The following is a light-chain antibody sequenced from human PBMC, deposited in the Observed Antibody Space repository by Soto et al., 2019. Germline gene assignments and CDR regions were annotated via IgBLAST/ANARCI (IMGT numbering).Light chain of an antibody. J-gene: IGKJ4*01. CDR2: DAS. CDR1: HDIATY. CDR3: QEFDHPPPLI. Sequence: DMRLTQSPSSLSASIGDRVTITCQASHDIATYLNWYQQKPGKPPKLLIYDASTLGKGVPSRFSGSGSGTDFTFTIFTLQPEHFATYYCQEFDHPPPLIFGGGTKVEMK. V-gene: IGKV1-33*01.